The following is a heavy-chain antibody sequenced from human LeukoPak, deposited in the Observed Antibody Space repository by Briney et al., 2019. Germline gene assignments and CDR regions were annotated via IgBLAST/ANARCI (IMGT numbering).Heavy chain of an antibody. D-gene: IGHD2-15*01. J-gene: IGHJ4*02. Sequence: PGGSLRLSCAASGFTFSSYAMHWVRQAPGKGLEWVAVISYDGSNKYYADSVKGRFTISRDNSKNTLYLQMNSLRAEDTAVYYCARGSLPVAAYWGQGTLVTVSS. CDR1: GFTFSSYA. CDR2: ISYDGSNK. V-gene: IGHV3-30-3*01. CDR3: ARGSLPVAAY.